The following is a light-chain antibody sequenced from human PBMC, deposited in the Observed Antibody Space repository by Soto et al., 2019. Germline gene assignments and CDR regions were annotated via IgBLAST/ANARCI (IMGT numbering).Light chain of an antibody. J-gene: IGKJ2*01. CDR2: DAS. V-gene: IGKV1-5*01. Sequence: IQMTQSPSTLSASVGYRVTITCRASQSISSWLAWYQQKPGKAPKLLIYDASSLESGVPSRFSGSGSGTEFTLTISSLQHDDFATYYCQQYNSYSYTFGQGTNVDIK. CDR1: QSISSW. CDR3: QQYNSYSYT.